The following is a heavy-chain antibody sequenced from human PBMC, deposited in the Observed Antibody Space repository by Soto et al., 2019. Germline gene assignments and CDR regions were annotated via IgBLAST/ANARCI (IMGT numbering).Heavy chain of an antibody. J-gene: IGHJ4*02. Sequence: GGSLRLSCAASGFTFSSYGMHWVRQAPGKGLEWVAVIWYDGSNKYYADSVKGRFTISRDNSKNTLYLQMNSLRAEDTAVYYCARDTMYNWNVAYYFDYWGQGTLVTVSS. CDR1: GFTFSSYG. V-gene: IGHV3-33*01. CDR2: IWYDGSNK. CDR3: ARDTMYNWNVAYYFDY. D-gene: IGHD1-20*01.